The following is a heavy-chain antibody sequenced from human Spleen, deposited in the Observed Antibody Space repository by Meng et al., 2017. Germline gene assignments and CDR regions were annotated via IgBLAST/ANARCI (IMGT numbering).Heavy chain of an antibody. J-gene: IGHJ5*02. CDR2: ISHSGST. CDR1: GGSISSSTW. Sequence: SETLSLTCAVSGGSISSSTWWSWVRQPPGKGLDWIGEISHSGSTNYNLPLNSRLTISVDKSKNQFSLNLSSVTAADTAVYYCARGREYYDSSDHTRWFDPWGQGTLVTVSS. CDR3: ARGREYYDSSDHTRWFDP. D-gene: IGHD3-22*01. V-gene: IGHV4-4*02.